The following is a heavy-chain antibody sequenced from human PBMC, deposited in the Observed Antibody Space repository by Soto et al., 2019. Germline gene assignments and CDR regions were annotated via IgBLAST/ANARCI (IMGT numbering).Heavy chain of an antibody. J-gene: IGHJ4*02. CDR1: GFTFSNYG. CDR3: ARGGAARPDY. Sequence: EVQLVESGGGLVQPGGSLRLSCAASGFTFSNYGMNWVRQAPGKGLAWVSYISSNSDTRQYADSGKGRFTISRDKAKNSLYLQMNILRDEDTAVYYCARGGAARPDYWGQGTLVTVSS. V-gene: IGHV3-48*02. CDR2: ISSNSDTR. D-gene: IGHD6-6*01.